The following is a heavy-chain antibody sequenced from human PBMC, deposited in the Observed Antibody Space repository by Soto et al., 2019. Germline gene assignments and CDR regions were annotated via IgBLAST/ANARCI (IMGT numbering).Heavy chain of an antibody. CDR2: IYYSGST. CDR1: GGSISSGGYY. D-gene: IGHD6-13*01. J-gene: IGHJ4*02. CDR3: ARSLPTYSSSWSYFDY. Sequence: SETLSLTCTVSGGSISSGGYYWSWIRQRPGKGLEWIGYIYYSGSTYYNPSLKSRVTISVDTSKNQFSLKLSSVTAADTAVYYCARSLPTYSSSWSYFDYWGQGTLVTVSS. V-gene: IGHV4-31*03.